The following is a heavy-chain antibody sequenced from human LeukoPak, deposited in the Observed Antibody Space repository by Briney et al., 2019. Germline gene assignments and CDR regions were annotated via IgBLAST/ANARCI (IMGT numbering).Heavy chain of an antibody. CDR2: ISYDGSNK. Sequence: GGSLRLSCAASGFTFSSYGMHWVRQAPGKGLEWVAVISYDGSNKYYADSVKGRFTISRDNSKNTLYLQMNSLRAEDTAVYYCAKGVGATGFDYWGQGTLVTVSS. D-gene: IGHD1-26*01. J-gene: IGHJ4*02. V-gene: IGHV3-30*18. CDR3: AKGVGATGFDY. CDR1: GFTFSSYG.